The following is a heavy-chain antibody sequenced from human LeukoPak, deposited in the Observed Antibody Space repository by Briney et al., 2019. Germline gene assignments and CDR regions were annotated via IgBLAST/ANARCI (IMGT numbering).Heavy chain of an antibody. V-gene: IGHV4-39*01. Sequence: PSETLSLTCTVSDGSISSSSYYWGWIRQPPGKGLEWIGSIYYSGSTYYNPSLKSRVTISVDTSKNQFSLKLSSVTAADTAVYYCARHSHYYDSSGYYYWGSYNWFDPWGQGTLITVSS. CDR3: ARHSHYYDSSGYYYWGSYNWFDP. CDR1: DGSISSSSYY. D-gene: IGHD3-22*01. CDR2: IYYSGST. J-gene: IGHJ5*02.